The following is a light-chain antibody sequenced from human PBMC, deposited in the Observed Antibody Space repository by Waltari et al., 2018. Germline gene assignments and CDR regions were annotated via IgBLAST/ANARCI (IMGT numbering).Light chain of an antibody. CDR2: DVG. J-gene: IGLJ2*01. CDR3: CSYAGSRIHVL. V-gene: IGLV2-23*02. CDR1: SSDVGGYNY. Sequence: QSALTQPASVSVSPGQSITIPCTGTSSDVGGYNYVYWYQQYPGKAPKLMIYDVGKRPSGVSNRFSGSKSGNTASLTISGLQAEDEADYYCCSYAGSRIHVLFGGGTKLTVL.